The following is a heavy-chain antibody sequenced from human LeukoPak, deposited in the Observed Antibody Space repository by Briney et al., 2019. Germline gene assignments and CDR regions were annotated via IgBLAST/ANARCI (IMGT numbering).Heavy chain of an antibody. D-gene: IGHD3-10*01. CDR2: ISGSGGDT. CDR3: AKGRSGTYYLHDY. CDR1: GFTFSNYA. V-gene: IGHV3-23*01. Sequence: GGSLRLSCAASGFTFSNYAMSWVRQAPGKGLEWVSSISGSGGDTYYADSMEGRFSISRDNSKNTLYLQITSLRAEDTAVYYCAKGRSGTYYLHDYWGQGTPVTVSS. J-gene: IGHJ4*02.